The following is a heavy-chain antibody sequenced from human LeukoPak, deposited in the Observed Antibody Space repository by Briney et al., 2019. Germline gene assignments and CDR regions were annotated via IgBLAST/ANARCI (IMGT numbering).Heavy chain of an antibody. CDR2: ISSSSSYI. J-gene: IGHJ4*02. V-gene: IGHV3-21*01. D-gene: IGHD1-26*01. Sequence: GGSLRLSCAASGFTFSSYSMNWVRQAPGKGLEWVSSISSSSSYIYYADSVKGRFTISRDNAKNSLYLQMNSLRAEDTTVYYCAGGSKGGATNDYWGQGTLVTVSS. CDR3: AGGSKGGATNDY. CDR1: GFTFSSYS.